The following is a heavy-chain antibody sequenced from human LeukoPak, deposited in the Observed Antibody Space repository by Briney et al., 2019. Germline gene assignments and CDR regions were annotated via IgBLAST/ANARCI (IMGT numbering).Heavy chain of an antibody. D-gene: IGHD3-22*01. J-gene: IGHJ1*01. CDR2: IYHSGRT. CDR1: GDYISSSSYY. CDR3: ARRRYYDSNGYFE. Sequence: SETLSLTCAVSGDYISSSSYYWGWIRQSPGTGQEWIGDIYHSGRTYYNPSLRSRVAISIDTSKNQFSLRLRSMTAADTAVFYCARRRYYDSNGYFEWGRGTLVTVSS. V-gene: IGHV4-39*01.